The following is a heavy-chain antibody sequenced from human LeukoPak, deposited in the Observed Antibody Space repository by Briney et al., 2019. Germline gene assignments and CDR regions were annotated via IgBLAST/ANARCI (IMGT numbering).Heavy chain of an antibody. D-gene: IGHD2-15*01. Sequence: SETLSLTCTVSGGSISSGSYYWSWIRQPAGKGLEWIGRIYTSGSTNYNPSLKGRVTISVDTSKNQFYLKLSSVTAADTAVYYCATPGDIVVVVAATDYWGQGTLVTVSS. CDR2: IYTSGST. CDR1: GGSISSGSYY. V-gene: IGHV4-61*02. J-gene: IGHJ4*02. CDR3: ATPGDIVVVVAATDY.